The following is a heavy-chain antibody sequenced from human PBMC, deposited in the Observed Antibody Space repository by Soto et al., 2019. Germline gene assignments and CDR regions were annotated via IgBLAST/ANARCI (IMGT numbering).Heavy chain of an antibody. CDR1: GGSISPYY. CDR2: IYASGST. J-gene: IGHJ4*02. CDR3: ERAGMLIIQTATAFDY. V-gene: IGHV4-4*07. Sequence: PSETLSLTCTVSGGSISPYYWSWIRQPAGKGLEWIGRIYASGSTNYNPSLKGRVTMSVATSKNQFSLKLSSVTAADTAVYYCERAGMLIIQTATAFDYWGQGTLVTVSS. D-gene: IGHD3-16*01.